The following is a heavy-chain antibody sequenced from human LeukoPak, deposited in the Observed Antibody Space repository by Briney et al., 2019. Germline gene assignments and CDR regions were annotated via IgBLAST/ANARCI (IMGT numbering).Heavy chain of an antibody. D-gene: IGHD3-22*01. CDR1: GFTFSNAW. CDR3: TTVLYYDSSTDY. V-gene: IGHV3-15*01. J-gene: IGHJ4*02. Sequence: GESLKISCAASGFTFSNAWMSWVRQAPGKGLEWVGRIKSKTDGGTTDYAAPVKGRFTISRDDSKNTLYLQMNSLKTEDTAVYYCTTVLYYDSSTDYWGQGTLVTVSS. CDR2: IKSKTDGGTT.